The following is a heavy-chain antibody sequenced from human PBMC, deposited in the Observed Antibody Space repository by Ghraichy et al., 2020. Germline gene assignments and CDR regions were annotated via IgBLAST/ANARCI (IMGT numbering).Heavy chain of an antibody. V-gene: IGHV5-51*01. J-gene: IGHJ6*02. CDR2: IYPGDSDT. CDR3: ARLGNYGGNHGGMDV. D-gene: IGHD4-23*01. Sequence: GESLNISCKGSGYSFTSYWIGWVRQMPGKGLEWMGIIYPGDSDTRYSPSFQGQVTISADKSISTAYLQWSSLKASDTAMYYCARLGNYGGNHGGMDVWGQGTTVTVSS. CDR1: GYSFTSYW.